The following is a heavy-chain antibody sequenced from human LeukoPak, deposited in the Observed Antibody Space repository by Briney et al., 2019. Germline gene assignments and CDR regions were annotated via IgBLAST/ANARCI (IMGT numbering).Heavy chain of an antibody. J-gene: IGHJ4*02. V-gene: IGHV1-2*02. CDR1: GYTFTSYD. CDR2: INPNSGGT. D-gene: IGHD3-22*01. Sequence: ASVKVSCKASGYTFTSYDINWVRQATGQGLEWMGWINPNSGGTNYAQKFQGRVTMTRDTSISTAYMELSRLRSDDTAVYYCARDYYDSSGRYVDYWGQGTLVTVSS. CDR3: ARDYYDSSGRYVDY.